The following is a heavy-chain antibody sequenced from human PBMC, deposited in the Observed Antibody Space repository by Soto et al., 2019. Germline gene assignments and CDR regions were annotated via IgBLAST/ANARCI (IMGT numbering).Heavy chain of an antibody. Sequence: VASVKVSCRASGYTFTSYYMHWVRQAPGQGLEWMGIINPSGGRTSYAQKFQGRVTMTRDTSTSTVYMELSSLRSEDTAVYYCARDPPNPGNPQGMDVCGQRTTFAVSS. CDR3: ARDPPNPGNPQGMDV. CDR1: GYTFTSYY. CDR2: INPSGGRT. V-gene: IGHV1-46*01. D-gene: IGHD4-4*01. J-gene: IGHJ6*02.